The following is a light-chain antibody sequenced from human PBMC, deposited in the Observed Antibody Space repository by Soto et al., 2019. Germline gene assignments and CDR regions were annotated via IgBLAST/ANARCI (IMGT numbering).Light chain of an antibody. V-gene: IGLV2-14*03. Sequence: QSVLTQPASVSGSPGQSITISCSGTCSDVGGYNYVSWYQQHPGKAPKFMIYDVSSRPSGVSNRFSGSKSGNTASLTISGLQAEDEADSYCCSYTTSNTRQIVFGTGTKVTDL. CDR1: CSDVGGYNY. CDR3: CSYTTSNTRQIV. CDR2: DVS. J-gene: IGLJ1*01.